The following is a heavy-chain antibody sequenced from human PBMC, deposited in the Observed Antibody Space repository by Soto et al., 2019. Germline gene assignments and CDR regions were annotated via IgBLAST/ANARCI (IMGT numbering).Heavy chain of an antibody. CDR2: IYYSGST. CDR1: GGSISSYY. Sequence: SETLSLTCTVSGGSISSYYWSWIRQPPGKGLEWIGYIYYSGSTNYNPSLKSRVTISVDTSKNQFSLKLGSVTAADTAVYYCGRAYGGYADYWGQGALVTVSS. D-gene: IGHD5-12*01. CDR3: GRAYGGYADY. J-gene: IGHJ4*02. V-gene: IGHV4-59*01.